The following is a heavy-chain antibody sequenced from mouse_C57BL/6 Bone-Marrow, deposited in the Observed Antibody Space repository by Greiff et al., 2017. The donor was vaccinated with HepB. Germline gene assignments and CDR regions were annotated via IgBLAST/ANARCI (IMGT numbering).Heavy chain of an antibody. D-gene: IGHD1-1*01. CDR3: ARYYGSSSYAMDY. Sequence: QVQLKQSGAELVRPGTSVKMSCKASGYTFTNYWIGWAKQRPGHGLEWIGEIYPGGGYTNYNEKFKGKATLTADKSSSTAYMQFSSLTSEDSAIYYCARYYGSSSYAMDYWGQGTSVTVSS. J-gene: IGHJ4*01. CDR2: IYPGGGYT. V-gene: IGHV1-63*01. CDR1: GYTFTNYW.